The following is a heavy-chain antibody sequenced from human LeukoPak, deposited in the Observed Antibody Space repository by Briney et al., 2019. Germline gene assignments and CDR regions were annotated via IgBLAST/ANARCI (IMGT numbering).Heavy chain of an antibody. CDR2: IHHGGRT. CDR3: AGSRTGSYYGVYY. Sequence: SETLSLTCAVYGGSFSGYYWSWIRQPPGKGLEWIGEIHHGGRTSHNPSLKSRVTISVDTSKNQFSLTLTSVTAADTAVYYRAGSRTGSYYGVYYWGQGTLVTVSS. J-gene: IGHJ4*02. V-gene: IGHV4-34*01. D-gene: IGHD1-26*01. CDR1: GGSFSGYY.